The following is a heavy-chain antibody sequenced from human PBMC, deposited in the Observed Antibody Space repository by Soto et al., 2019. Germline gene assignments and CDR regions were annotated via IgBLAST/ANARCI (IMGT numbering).Heavy chain of an antibody. V-gene: IGHV1-69*13. CDR2: IIPIFGTA. CDR1: GGTFSSYA. J-gene: IGHJ6*02. Sequence: SVKVSCKASGGTFSSYAISWVRQAPGQGLEWMGGIIPIFGTANYARKFQGRVTITADESTSTAYMELSSLRSEDTAVYYCASTPGYYYGMDVWGQGTTVTVSS. CDR3: ASTPGYYYGMDV.